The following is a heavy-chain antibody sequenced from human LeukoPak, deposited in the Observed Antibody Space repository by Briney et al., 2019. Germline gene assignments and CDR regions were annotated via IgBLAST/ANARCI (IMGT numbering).Heavy chain of an antibody. CDR2: ISYDGSNK. J-gene: IGHJ4*02. CDR3: AKESRTSFDY. CDR1: GFTFSSYG. Sequence: AGGSLRLSCAASGFTFSSYGMHWVRQAPGKGLEWVAVISYDGSNKYYADSVKGRFTISRDNSKNTLYLQMNSLSAEDTAVYYCAKESRTSFDYWGQGTLVTVSS. D-gene: IGHD2-2*01. V-gene: IGHV3-30*18.